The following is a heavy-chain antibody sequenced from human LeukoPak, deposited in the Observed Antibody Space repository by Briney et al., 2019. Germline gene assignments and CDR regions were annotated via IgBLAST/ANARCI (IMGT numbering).Heavy chain of an antibody. Sequence: PSETLSLTCTVSGGSISSGGYYWSWLRQHPGKGLEWIGYIYYSGSTYYNPSLKSRVTISVDTSKNQFSLKLSSVTAADTAVYYCARVPSYALYSSGWYTWYFDLWGRGTLVTVSS. D-gene: IGHD6-19*01. CDR1: GGSISSGGYY. V-gene: IGHV4-31*03. CDR3: ARVPSYALYSSGWYTWYFDL. J-gene: IGHJ2*01. CDR2: IYYSGST.